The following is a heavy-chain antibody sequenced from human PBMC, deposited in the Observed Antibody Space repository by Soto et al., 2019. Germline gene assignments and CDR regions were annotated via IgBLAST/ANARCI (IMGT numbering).Heavy chain of an antibody. J-gene: IGHJ1*01. Sequence: QVQVVQSGAEEKKPGSSVKISCKASGRIFSSFPTSWVRQVPGQGLEWMGGVISASGSVTYAPKFQGRVTMTAVNSAGIGYMELTSLTSEDTAIYYCARVGSRDAYNYVLDQWGPGTMVTVSS. CDR3: ARVGSRDAYNYVLDQ. V-gene: IGHV1-69*06. CDR2: VISASGSV. CDR1: GRIFSSFP. D-gene: IGHD5-18*01.